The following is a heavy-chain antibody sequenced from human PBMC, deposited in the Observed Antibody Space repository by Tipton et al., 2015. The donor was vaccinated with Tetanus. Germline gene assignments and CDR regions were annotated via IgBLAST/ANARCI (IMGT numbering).Heavy chain of an antibody. D-gene: IGHD5-24*01. CDR2: VYYSGRT. J-gene: IGHJ4*02. V-gene: IGHV4-34*11. CDR1: GGSLSRYY. CDR3: ARTTRRWLHPDY. Sequence: TLSLTCAVYGGSLSRYYWTWIRQPPGKGLEWIGYVYYSGRTQYNPSLKSRATISVDTAKNQFSLQLASVTASDTAIYYCARTTRRWLHPDYWGQGTLVTVSS.